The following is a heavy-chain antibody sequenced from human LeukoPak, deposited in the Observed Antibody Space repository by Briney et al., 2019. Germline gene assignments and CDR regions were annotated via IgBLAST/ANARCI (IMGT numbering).Heavy chain of an antibody. CDR2: ISYDGSNK. CDR3: ASLHGVHDAFDI. CDR1: GFTFSSYG. Sequence: GGSLRLSCAASGFTFSSYGMHWVRQAPGKGLEWVAVISYDGSNKYYADSVKGRFTISRDNSKNTLYLQMNSLRAEDTAVYYSASLHGVHDAFDIWGQGTMVTVSS. J-gene: IGHJ3*02. V-gene: IGHV3-30*03. D-gene: IGHD1-1*01.